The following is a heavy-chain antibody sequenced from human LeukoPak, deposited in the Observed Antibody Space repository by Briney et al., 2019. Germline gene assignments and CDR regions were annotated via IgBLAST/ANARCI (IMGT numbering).Heavy chain of an antibody. CDR1: GGSISSGSYY. Sequence: SETLSLNCTVSGGSISSGSYYWSWIRQPAGKGLEWIGRIYTSGSTNYNPSLKSRVTISVDTSKNQFSLKLSSVTAADTAVYYCARDLRNGMDVWGQGTTVTVSS. CDR2: IYTSGST. CDR3: ARDLRNGMDV. J-gene: IGHJ6*02. V-gene: IGHV4-61*02.